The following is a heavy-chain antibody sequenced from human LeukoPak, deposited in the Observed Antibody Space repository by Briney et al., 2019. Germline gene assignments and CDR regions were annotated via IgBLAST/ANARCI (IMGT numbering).Heavy chain of an antibody. Sequence: GGSLRLSCAASGFTFSSYAMSWVRQAPGKGLEWVSAISGSGGSTYYADSVKGRFTISRDNSKNTLYLQMNSLRAEDTAVYYCAEGDQRGYSYPPFDYWGQGTLVTVSS. CDR3: AEGDQRGYSYPPFDY. CDR1: GFTFSSYA. CDR2: ISGSGGST. J-gene: IGHJ4*02. D-gene: IGHD5-18*01. V-gene: IGHV3-23*01.